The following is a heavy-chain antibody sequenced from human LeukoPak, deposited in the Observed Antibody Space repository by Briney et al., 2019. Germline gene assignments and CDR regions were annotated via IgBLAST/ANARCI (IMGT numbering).Heavy chain of an antibody. CDR2: ISSSSSYI. J-gene: IGHJ4*02. Sequence: GGSLRLSCAASGFTFSSYSMNWVRQAPGKGLEWVSSISSSSSYIYYADSVKGRFTISRDNAKNSLYLQMNSLRAEDTAVYYCARGIVGATTSDYWGQGTLVTVSS. CDR3: ARGIVGATTSDY. V-gene: IGHV3-21*01. CDR1: GFTFSSYS. D-gene: IGHD1-26*01.